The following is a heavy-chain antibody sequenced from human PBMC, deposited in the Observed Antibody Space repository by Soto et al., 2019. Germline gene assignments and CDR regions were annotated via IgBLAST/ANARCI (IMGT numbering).Heavy chain of an antibody. CDR3: ATAPWDYTDWWLQYNFDY. Sequence: ASVKVSCKVSGYTLTELSMHWVRQAPGKGLEWMGGFDPEDGETIYAQKFQGRVTMTEDTSTDTAYMELSSLRSEDTAVYYCATAPWDYTDWWLQYNFDYWGQGTLVTVSS. CDR2: FDPEDGET. CDR1: GYTLTELS. D-gene: IGHD5-12*01. J-gene: IGHJ4*02. V-gene: IGHV1-24*01.